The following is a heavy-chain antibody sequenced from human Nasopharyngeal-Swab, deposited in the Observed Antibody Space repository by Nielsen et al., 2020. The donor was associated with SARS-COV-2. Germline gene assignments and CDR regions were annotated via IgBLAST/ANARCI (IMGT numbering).Heavy chain of an antibody. V-gene: IGHV4-39*01. CDR3: ARHPLSYYDILTGYSTLDY. D-gene: IGHD3-9*01. CDR2: IYYSGST. J-gene: IGHJ4*02. Sequence: WIRQPPGKGLEWIGSIYYSGSTYYKPSLKSRVTISVDTSKNQFSLKLSSVTAADTAVYYCARHPLSYYDILTGYSTLDYWGQGTLVTVSS.